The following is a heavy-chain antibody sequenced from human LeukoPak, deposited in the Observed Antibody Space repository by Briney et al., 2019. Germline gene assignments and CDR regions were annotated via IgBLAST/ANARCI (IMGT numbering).Heavy chain of an antibody. Sequence: GGSLRLSCAASGFTFSSYAMHWVRQAPGKGLEWVSSISSSSSYIYYADSVKGRFTISRDNAKNSLYLQMNSLRAEDTAVYYCARALVTRAFDIWGQGTMVTVSP. V-gene: IGHV3-21*01. D-gene: IGHD2-21*02. CDR3: ARALVTRAFDI. CDR2: ISSSSSYI. J-gene: IGHJ3*02. CDR1: GFTFSSYA.